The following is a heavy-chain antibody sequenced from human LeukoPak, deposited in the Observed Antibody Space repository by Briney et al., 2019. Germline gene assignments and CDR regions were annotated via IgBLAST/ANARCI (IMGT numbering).Heavy chain of an antibody. Sequence: GESLKISCKGSGYSFTSYWIGWVRQMPGKGLEWMGIIYPGDSGTRYSPSFQGQVTISADKSISTAYLQWSSLKASDTAMYYCARSGAVVPAASQGGFQHWGQGTLVTVSS. J-gene: IGHJ1*01. CDR2: IYPGDSGT. V-gene: IGHV5-51*01. D-gene: IGHD2-2*01. CDR1: GYSFTSYW. CDR3: ARSGAVVPAASQGGFQH.